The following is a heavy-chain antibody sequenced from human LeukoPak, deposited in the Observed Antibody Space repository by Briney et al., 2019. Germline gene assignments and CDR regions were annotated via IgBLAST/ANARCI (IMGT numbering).Heavy chain of an antibody. V-gene: IGHV3-21*01. CDR3: ARDVGASAPDAFDI. J-gene: IGHJ3*02. D-gene: IGHD1-26*01. CDR2: ISSSSSYI. CDR1: GFTFSSYN. Sequence: SGGSLRLSCAASGFTFSSYNMNWVRQAPGKGLEWGSSISSSSSYIYYADSVKGRFTISRDNAKNSLYLQMNSLRAEDTDVYYCARDVGASAPDAFDIWGQGTMVTVSS.